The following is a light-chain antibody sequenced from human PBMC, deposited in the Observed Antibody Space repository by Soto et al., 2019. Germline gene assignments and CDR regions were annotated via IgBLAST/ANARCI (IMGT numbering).Light chain of an antibody. J-gene: IGLJ1*01. Sequence: QSALTQPPSASGSPGQSVTISCTGTSSDVGGYNYVSWYHQHPGKAPKLMIYEVSKRPSGVPDRFSGSRVGNTASLTVSGLQAEDEADYYCSSYTGSNDPYVFGTGTKLTVL. V-gene: IGLV2-8*01. CDR3: SSYTGSNDPYV. CDR2: EVS. CDR1: SSDVGGYNY.